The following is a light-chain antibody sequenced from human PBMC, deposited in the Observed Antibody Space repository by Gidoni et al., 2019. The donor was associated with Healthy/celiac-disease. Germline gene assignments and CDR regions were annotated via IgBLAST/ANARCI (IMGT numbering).Light chain of an antibody. V-gene: IGKV2-28*01. Sequence: DIVMTQSPLSLPVTPGEPASISCRSSQSLLHSNGYNYLDWYLQKPGQSPQLLIYLGSNRASGVPDRFIGSGSGTDFTLKISRVEAEYVGVYYCMQALQTPDTFGQGTKLEIK. CDR1: QSLLHSNGYNY. J-gene: IGKJ2*01. CDR3: MQALQTPDT. CDR2: LGS.